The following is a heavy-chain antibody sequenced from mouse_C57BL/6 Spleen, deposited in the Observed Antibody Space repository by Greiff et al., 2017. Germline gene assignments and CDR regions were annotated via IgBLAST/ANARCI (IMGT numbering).Heavy chain of an antibody. CDR2: ISDGGSYT. V-gene: IGHV5-4*01. D-gene: IGHD2-3*01. CDR1: GFTFRSYA. CDR3: ARDDDDGYYFDY. J-gene: IGHJ2*01. Sequence: EVKLQESGGGLVKPGGSLKLSCAASGFTFRSYAMSWVHQTPEKRLEWVATISDGGSYTYYPDNVKGRFTISRDNAKNNLYLQMSHLKSEDTAMYYCARDDDDGYYFDYWGQGTTLTVSS.